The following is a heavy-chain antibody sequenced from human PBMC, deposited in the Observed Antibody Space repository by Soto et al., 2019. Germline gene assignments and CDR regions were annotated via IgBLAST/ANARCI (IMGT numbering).Heavy chain of an antibody. CDR3: ARVVPAAPPGVVVVVAARGWFDT. CDR1: GGTFSSYA. V-gene: IGHV1-69*06. Sequence: ASVKVSCKASGGTFSSYAISWVRQAPGQGLEWMGGIIPIFGTANYAQKFQGRVTITADKSTSTAYMELSSLRSEDTAVYYCARVVPAAPPGVVVVVAARGWFDTWGQGTLVTVSS. D-gene: IGHD2-15*01. J-gene: IGHJ5*02. CDR2: IIPIFGTA.